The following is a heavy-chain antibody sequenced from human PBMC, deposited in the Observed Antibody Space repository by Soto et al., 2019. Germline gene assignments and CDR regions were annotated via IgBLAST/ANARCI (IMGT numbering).Heavy chain of an antibody. CDR1: GGSIFGTHYY. Sequence: QLQLQESGPGLVKPSETLSLTCTVSGGSIFGTHYYWGWIRQPPGKGLEWLGSIYYTGSTFHNPSLKSRVTIEVDTSKNQFTLKMASVSASDTAVFFCARTDYDFRSGNDALDIWGQGTMVTVS. J-gene: IGHJ3*02. V-gene: IGHV4-39*01. CDR2: IYYTGST. CDR3: ARTDYDFRSGNDALDI. D-gene: IGHD3-3*01.